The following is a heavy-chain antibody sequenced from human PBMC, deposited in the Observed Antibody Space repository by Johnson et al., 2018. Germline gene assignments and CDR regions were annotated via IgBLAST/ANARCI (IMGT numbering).Heavy chain of an antibody. Sequence: QVQLVHSGGGVVQPGRSLRLSCAASGFTFSSYAMHWVRQAPGKGLEWLAVISYDGSNKYYADSVKGRFNISRDNAKNTLYLQMNSLRDEDTAVYYSARVRPPTRDFQHLGQGTLVTVSS. CDR2: ISYDGSNK. V-gene: IGHV3-30-3*01. CDR3: ARVRPPTRDFQH. CDR1: GFTFSSYA. J-gene: IGHJ1*01. D-gene: IGHD3-10*02.